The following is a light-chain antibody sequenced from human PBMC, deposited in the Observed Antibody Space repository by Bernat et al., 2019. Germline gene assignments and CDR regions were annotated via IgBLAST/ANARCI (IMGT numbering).Light chain of an antibody. Sequence: QAGLTQPPSVSRDLRQTATLTCTGNSNNVGNQGAAWLQQHQGHPPKLLSYRNNNRPSGISERFSASRSGNTASLTITGLQPEDEADYYCSAWDISISAVVFGGGTKLTVL. CDR2: RNN. CDR3: SAWDISISAVV. J-gene: IGLJ2*01. V-gene: IGLV10-54*04. CDR1: SNNVGNQG.